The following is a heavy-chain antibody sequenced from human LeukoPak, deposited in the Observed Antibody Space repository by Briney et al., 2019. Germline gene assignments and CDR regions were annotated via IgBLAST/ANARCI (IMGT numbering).Heavy chain of an antibody. J-gene: IGHJ6*02. V-gene: IGHV1-8*01. Sequence: ASVKVSCKASGYTFTSYDINWVRQATGQGLEWMGWMNPNSGNTGYAQKFQGRVTMTTDTSTSTAYMELRSLRSDDTAVYYCARGDPYRYYYYGMDVWGQGTTVTVSS. CDR2: MNPNSGNT. CDR1: GYTFTSYD. D-gene: IGHD5-18*01. CDR3: ARGDPYRYYYYGMDV.